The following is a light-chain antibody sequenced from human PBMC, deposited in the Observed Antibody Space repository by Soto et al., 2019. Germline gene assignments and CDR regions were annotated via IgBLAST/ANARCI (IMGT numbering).Light chain of an antibody. CDR3: QKFSAVPT. J-gene: IGKJ4*01. Sequence: DIQMTQSPSSLSASVGDRVTITCRASRAIYNYLAWYQQKPGKVPTLLISAASTLQSGVPSRFSGSGSGTDFTLTISSLQPEDVATYYCQKFSAVPTFGGGTKVEI. CDR2: AAS. V-gene: IGKV1-27*01. CDR1: RAIYNY.